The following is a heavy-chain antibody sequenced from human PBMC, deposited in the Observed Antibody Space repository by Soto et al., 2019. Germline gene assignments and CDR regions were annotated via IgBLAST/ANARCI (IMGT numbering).Heavy chain of an antibody. CDR2: LYSGGNT. J-gene: IGHJ4*02. V-gene: IGHV3-53*01. D-gene: IGHD2-2*01. CDR1: EFTVTNNE. Sequence: PRLSCAASEFTVTNNEMSWVRQAPGKGLEWVSILYSGGNTYYADSVEGRFTISRDGSKNTLYLHMNSLRAEDTAVYYCALRRVAYADFWGQGTRSPSPQ. CDR3: ALRRVAYADF.